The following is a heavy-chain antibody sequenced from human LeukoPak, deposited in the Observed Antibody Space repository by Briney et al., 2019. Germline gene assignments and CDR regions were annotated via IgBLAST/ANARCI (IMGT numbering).Heavy chain of an antibody. J-gene: IGHJ6*02. CDR2: IYPGDSDT. CDR3: ARHRDTIPADYYYGMDV. Sequence: GESLKISCKGSGYNFISYWIGWVRQMPGKGLEWMGVIYPGDSDTRYSPSFQGQVTISADKSISTAYLQWSSLKASDTAMYYCARHRDTIPADYYYGMDVWGQGTTVTVSS. CDR1: GYNFISYW. V-gene: IGHV5-51*01. D-gene: IGHD5-18*01.